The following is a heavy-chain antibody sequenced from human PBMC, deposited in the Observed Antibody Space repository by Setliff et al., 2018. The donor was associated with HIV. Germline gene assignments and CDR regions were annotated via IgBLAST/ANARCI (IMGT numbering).Heavy chain of an antibody. CDR1: GVSMSTDY. CDR3: AKGAGWYGF. Sequence: SETLSLTCSVSGVSMSTDYWSWLRQPPGKGLEWIAYIHSSGKTNYNPSLKSRVTISVDTSKNQFSLKLSSMTPADTAIYHCAKGAGWYGFWGQGTLVTVSS. D-gene: IGHD6-13*01. J-gene: IGHJ5*01. CDR2: IHSSGKT. V-gene: IGHV4-59*01.